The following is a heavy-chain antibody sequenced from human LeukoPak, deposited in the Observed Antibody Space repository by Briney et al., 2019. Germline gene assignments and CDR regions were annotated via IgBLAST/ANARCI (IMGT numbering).Heavy chain of an antibody. D-gene: IGHD3-22*01. Sequence: TGGSLRLSCAASGFTFSSYSMNWVRQAPGKGLEWVSYITSSNNHINYADSVKGRFTISRDNAKNSLFLQMNSLRAEDTAVYYCARASYYDSSGLFDYWGQGTLVTVSS. V-gene: IGHV3-21*01. CDR2: ITSSNNHI. J-gene: IGHJ4*02. CDR3: ARASYYDSSGLFDY. CDR1: GFTFSSYS.